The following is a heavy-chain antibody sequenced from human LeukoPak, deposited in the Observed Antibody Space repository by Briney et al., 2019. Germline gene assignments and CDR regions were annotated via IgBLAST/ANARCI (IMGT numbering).Heavy chain of an antibody. CDR2: INHSGST. Sequence: SETLSLTCAVYGGSFSGYYWSWIRQPPGKGLEWIGEINHSGSTNYNPSLKSQVTISVDTSKNQFSLKLSSVTAADTAVYYCARGPRVTIFGVVIINWFDPWGQGTLVTVSS. J-gene: IGHJ5*02. V-gene: IGHV4-34*01. D-gene: IGHD3-3*01. CDR1: GGSFSGYY. CDR3: ARGPRVTIFGVVIINWFDP.